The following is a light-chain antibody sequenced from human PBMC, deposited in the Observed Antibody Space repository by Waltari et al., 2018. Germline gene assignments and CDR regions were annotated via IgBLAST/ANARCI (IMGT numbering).Light chain of an antibody. V-gene: IGLV3-25*03. CDR3: HSADFSGNFRV. CDR1: ALPKQY. J-gene: IGLJ2*01. CDR2: QDT. Sequence: YELTQSPSISVSPGQTARITCSGDALPKQYSYWYQQRPGQAPSLVIYQDTERPPGIPERFSGSSSGTTVTLTISDVQAEDEGDYYCHSADFSGNFRVFGGGTRLTV.